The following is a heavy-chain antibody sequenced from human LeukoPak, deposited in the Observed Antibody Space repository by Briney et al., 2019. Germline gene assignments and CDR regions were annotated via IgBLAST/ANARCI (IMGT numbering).Heavy chain of an antibody. J-gene: IGHJ4*02. D-gene: IGHD2-15*01. V-gene: IGHV3-23*01. CDR3: AKGYCSGGSCYDY. Sequence: GGSLRLSCAASGFTLDAYGMSWVRQAPGKGLEWVSAISGSGGSTYYADSVKGRFTISRDNSKNTLYLQMNSLRAEDTAVYYCAKGYCSGGSCYDYWGQGTLVTVSS. CDR2: ISGSGGST. CDR1: GFTLDAYG.